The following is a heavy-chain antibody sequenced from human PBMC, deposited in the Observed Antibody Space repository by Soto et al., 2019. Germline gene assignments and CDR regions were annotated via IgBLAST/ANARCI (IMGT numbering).Heavy chain of an antibody. CDR2: INRDGSTI. D-gene: IGHD6-13*01. Sequence: EVQLVESGGGLAQPGGSLRLSCAASGFTLSSHWMHWVRQAPGKGLVWVSRINRDGSTINYDDSVRGRYTISRDNAKNTLSLQMNSLRAEDTAVYYCARVADCTYSSNCNGCAAFDMWGQGTMVTVSS. CDR1: GFTLSSHW. CDR3: ARVADCTYSSNCNGCAAFDM. J-gene: IGHJ3*02. V-gene: IGHV3-74*01.